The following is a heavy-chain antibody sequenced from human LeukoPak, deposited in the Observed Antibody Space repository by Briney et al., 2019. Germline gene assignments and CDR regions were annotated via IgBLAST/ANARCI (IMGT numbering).Heavy chain of an antibody. D-gene: IGHD3-10*01. CDR3: ARTYYYGSGSPGPFDY. Sequence: GASVKVSCKASGYTFTSYYMHWVRQAPGQGLEWMGWINPNSGGTNYAQKFQGWVTMTRDTSISTAYMELSRLRSDDTAVYYCARTYYYGSGSPGPFDYWGQGTLVTVSS. CDR2: INPNSGGT. J-gene: IGHJ4*02. V-gene: IGHV1-2*04. CDR1: GYTFTSYY.